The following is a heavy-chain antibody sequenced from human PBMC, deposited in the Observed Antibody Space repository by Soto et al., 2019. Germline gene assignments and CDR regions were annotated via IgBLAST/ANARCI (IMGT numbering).Heavy chain of an antibody. J-gene: IGHJ6*02. D-gene: IGHD3-22*01. CDR3: ARFLLGDTMIVKGGYYYGMDV. Sequence: SETLSLTCTVSSASINSGAYYWSWIRQHTGQGLEWVGEIYHSGNTNYNPSLKSRVTISVDTSKNQFSLKLSSVTAADTAVYYCARFLLGDTMIVKGGYYYGMDVWGQGTTVTVSS. CDR1: SASINSGAYY. CDR2: IYHSGNT. V-gene: IGHV4-31*03.